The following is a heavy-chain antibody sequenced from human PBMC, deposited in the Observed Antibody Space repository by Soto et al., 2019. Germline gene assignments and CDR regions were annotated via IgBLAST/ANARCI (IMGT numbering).Heavy chain of an antibody. Sequence: GGSLRLSCAASGFTFSSYWMHWVRQAPWKGLVWVSRINSDGSSTSYADSVKGRFTISRDNSKNTLYLQMNSLRAEDTAVYYCAKPLPGHDAFDIWGQGTMVTVSS. CDR2: INSDGSST. J-gene: IGHJ3*02. CDR3: AKPLPGHDAFDI. CDR1: GFTFSSYW. V-gene: IGHV3-74*01.